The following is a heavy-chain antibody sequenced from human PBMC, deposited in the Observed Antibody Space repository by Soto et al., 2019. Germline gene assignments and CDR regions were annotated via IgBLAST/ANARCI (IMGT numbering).Heavy chain of an antibody. Sequence: QPGGPLRLSCASSGFPFSASAMHWVRQASGKGLEWVGRIRSKAYNYATTYATSVSGRFTISRDDSKNTAYLQMDSLTTEDTAVYYCSRLNYYGSGRGDSGDYWGQGTLVTVSS. J-gene: IGHJ4*02. CDR2: IRSKAYNYAT. D-gene: IGHD3-10*01. V-gene: IGHV3-73*01. CDR3: SRLNYYGSGRGDSGDY. CDR1: GFPFSASA.